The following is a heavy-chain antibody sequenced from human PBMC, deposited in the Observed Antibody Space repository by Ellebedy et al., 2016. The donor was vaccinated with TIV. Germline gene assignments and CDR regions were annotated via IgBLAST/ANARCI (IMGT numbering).Heavy chain of an antibody. V-gene: IGHV4-39*06. CDR1: GGSVSSTRYY. D-gene: IGHD3-16*01. J-gene: IGHJ4*02. CDR2: IYFGGST. CDR3: ASGGASSKYFDH. Sequence: MPSETLSLTCSVSGGSVSSTRYYWAWIRQPPGKGLEWIGSIYFGGSTYYNPSLQGRATISMDTSKNQFPLRLTSVTAADTAMYYCASGGASSKYFDHWGQGTLVTVSS.